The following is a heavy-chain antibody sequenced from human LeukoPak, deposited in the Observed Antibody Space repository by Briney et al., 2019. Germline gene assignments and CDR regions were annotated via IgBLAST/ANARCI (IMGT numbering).Heavy chain of an antibody. D-gene: IGHD4-17*01. CDR3: AKDRSKEYGDSRYGMDV. CDR2: ISYDGSNK. CDR1: GFTFSSYG. V-gene: IGHV3-30*18. Sequence: GGSLRLSCAASGFTFSSYGMHWVRQAPGKGLEWVAVISYDGSNKYYADSVKGRFTISRDNSKSTLYLQMNSLRAEDTAVYYGAKDRSKEYGDSRYGMDVWGQGTTVTVSS. J-gene: IGHJ6*02.